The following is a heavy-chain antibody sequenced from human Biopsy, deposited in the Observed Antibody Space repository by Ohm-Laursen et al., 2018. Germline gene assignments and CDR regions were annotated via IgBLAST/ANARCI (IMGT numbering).Heavy chain of an antibody. CDR2: IFYDGSNT. D-gene: IGHD5-18*01. J-gene: IGHJ6*02. CDR1: GVTLSGYS. V-gene: IGHV3-30*18. Sequence: SLRFSCAAFGVTLSGYSMNWVRQAPGKGLEWVAFIFYDGSNTYYADSVKGRFTISRDNSRDTLYLQMSSLRAEDTAVYYCAKDRYNYTPIGGFSMDVWGQGTTVTVSS. CDR3: AKDRYNYTPIGGFSMDV.